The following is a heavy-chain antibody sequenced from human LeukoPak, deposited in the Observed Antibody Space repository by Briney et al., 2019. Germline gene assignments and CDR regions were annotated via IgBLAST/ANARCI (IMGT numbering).Heavy chain of an antibody. CDR1: GYSFTSYY. Sequence: AASVKVSCKASGYSFTSYYMHWVRQAPGPGLGRMGIIDPSRGSTNYAQRFQGRITMTRDTSTSTVYMELSSLRSEDTAIYYCATLGSGSSPIIDFDYWGQGTLVTVSS. V-gene: IGHV1-46*01. CDR2: IDPSRGST. D-gene: IGHD3-10*01. J-gene: IGHJ4*02. CDR3: ATLGSGSSPIIDFDY.